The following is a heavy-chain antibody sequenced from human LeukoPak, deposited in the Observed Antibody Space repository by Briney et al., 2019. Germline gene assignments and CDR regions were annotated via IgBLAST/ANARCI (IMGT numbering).Heavy chain of an antibody. CDR2: TYYRSKWFN. CDR1: GDSVSSNSAA. CDR3: TRDGGSGWSSFDY. J-gene: IGHJ4*02. V-gene: IGHV6-1*01. D-gene: IGHD6-19*01. Sequence: SQTLSLTCAISGDSVSSNSAAWNWIRQSPSRGLEWLGRTYYRSKWFNDYAVSVRSRITINPDTSKNQFSLLLNSVTTEDTAVYYCTRDGGSGWSSFDYWGQGTLVTVSS.